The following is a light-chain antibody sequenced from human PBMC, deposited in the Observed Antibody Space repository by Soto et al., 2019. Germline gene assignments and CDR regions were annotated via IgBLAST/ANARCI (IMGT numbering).Light chain of an antibody. CDR2: LNSDGSH. J-gene: IGLJ3*02. Sequence: QPVLTQSPSASASLGASVKNTCTLSSGHSSYAIAWHQQQPEKGPRYLMKLNSDGSHSKGDGIPDRFSGSSSGAERYLTISSLQSEDEADYYCQTWGTGLLVFGGATKVTVL. CDR1: SGHSSYA. CDR3: QTWGTGLLV. V-gene: IGLV4-69*01.